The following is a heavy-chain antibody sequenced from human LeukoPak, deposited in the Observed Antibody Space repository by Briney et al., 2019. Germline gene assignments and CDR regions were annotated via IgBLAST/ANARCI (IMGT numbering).Heavy chain of an antibody. CDR3: AKDAYYDILTGSIDI. D-gene: IGHD3-9*01. CDR2: SSWNSGSK. J-gene: IGHJ3*02. Sequence: GASLRLSRAAAGFTFDVYAMRWVRQARGKGMEWVSVSSWNSGSKGYADAVKGRFTTTRDNANNPLYLQMNSLRAEDTALYYCAKDAYYDILTGSIDIWGQGTMVTVSS. V-gene: IGHV3-9*01. CDR1: GFTFDVYA.